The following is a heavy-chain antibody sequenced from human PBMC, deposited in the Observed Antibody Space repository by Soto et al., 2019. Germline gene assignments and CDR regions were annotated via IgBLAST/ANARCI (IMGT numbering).Heavy chain of an antibody. CDR2: ISSYNGNT. J-gene: IGHJ4*02. V-gene: IGHV1-18*01. D-gene: IGHD1-26*01. CDR3: ARRYRKCASVY. CDR1: GYTFTTYG. Sequence: GASVKVSCKASGYTFTTYGISWVRQAPGQGLEWMGWISSYNGNTNYVQRLQGRVTMTTDTSTSTAYMELRSLRSDDTAVYYCARRYRKCASVYWGQGTPVTVSS.